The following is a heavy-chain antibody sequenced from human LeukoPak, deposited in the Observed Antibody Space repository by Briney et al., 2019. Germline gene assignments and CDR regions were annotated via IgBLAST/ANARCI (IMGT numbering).Heavy chain of an antibody. CDR3: ARGKSITNYFDP. V-gene: IGHV3-64*01. J-gene: IGHJ5*02. CDR1: GFTFSSYA. D-gene: IGHD1-14*01. CDR2: ISSNGDST. Sequence: GGSLRLSCAASGFTFSSYAMHWVRQAPGKGLEYVSAISSNGDSTYYVNSVKGRFTISRDNSKNTLYLQMGSLRPEDMAVYYCARGKSITNYFDPWGQGTLVTVSS.